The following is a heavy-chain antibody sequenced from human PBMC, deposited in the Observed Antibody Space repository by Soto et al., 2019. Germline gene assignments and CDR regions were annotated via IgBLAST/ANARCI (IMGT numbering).Heavy chain of an antibody. V-gene: IGHV1-18*01. CDR1: GYTFTSYG. Sequence: ASVKVSCKASGYTFTSYGISWVRQAPGQGLEWMGWISAYNGKTNYAQKFQGRVTMTEDTSTDTAYMELSSLRSEDTAVYYCATRRLRAAVDYWGQGTLVTVSS. CDR2: ISAYNGKT. J-gene: IGHJ4*02. D-gene: IGHD6-13*01. CDR3: ATRRLRAAVDY.